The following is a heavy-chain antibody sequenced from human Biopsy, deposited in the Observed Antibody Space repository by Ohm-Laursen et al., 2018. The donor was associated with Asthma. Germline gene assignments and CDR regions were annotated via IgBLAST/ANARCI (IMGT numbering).Heavy chain of an antibody. J-gene: IGHJ6*02. D-gene: IGHD5-12*01. CDR2: VIPLLDTG. CDR1: GDTFRTSA. CDR3: ARGYSGYDRIQYYYNGMDV. V-gene: IGHV1-69*13. Sequence: SVKVSCKTSGDTFRTSAFSWVRQAPGQGLEWMGGVIPLLDTGDYTQKFQGRVTITADESTSTCYMELRSLTSEDTAVYFVARGYSGYDRIQYYYNGMDVWGQGTTVTVS.